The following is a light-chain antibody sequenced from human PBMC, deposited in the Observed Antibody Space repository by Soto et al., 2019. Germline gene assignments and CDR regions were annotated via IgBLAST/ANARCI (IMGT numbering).Light chain of an antibody. J-gene: IGKJ2*01. V-gene: IGKV3D-20*01. CDR3: QQYGSSPYT. CDR2: DAS. Sequence: EIVLTQSPATLSLSPGERATLSCGASQSVSSSYLAWYQQKPGLAPRLLMYDASSRATGIPDRFSGSGFGTDFTLTISRLEPEDFAVYYCQQYGSSPYTFGQGTELEIK. CDR1: QSVSSSY.